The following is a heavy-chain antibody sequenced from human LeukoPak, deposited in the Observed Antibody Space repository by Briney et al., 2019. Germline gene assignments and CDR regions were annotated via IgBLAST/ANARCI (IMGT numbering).Heavy chain of an antibody. V-gene: IGHV3-30*02. CDR1: GFTFSSYG. D-gene: IGHD4-11*01. J-gene: IGHJ6*03. CDR3: AKGGLPIYYYYMDV. Sequence: GGSLRLSCAASGFTFSSYGIHWVRQAPGKGLEWVTFISYDGSNKYHADSVKGRFTISRDNSKNTVYLQMNSLRAEDTAVYFCAKGGLPIYYYYMDVWGKGTTVTVSS. CDR2: ISYDGSNK.